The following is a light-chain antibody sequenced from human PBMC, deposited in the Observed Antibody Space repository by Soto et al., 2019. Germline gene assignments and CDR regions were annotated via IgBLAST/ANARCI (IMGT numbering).Light chain of an antibody. V-gene: IGKV3-11*01. Sequence: EIVLTQSPATLSLSPGESVTLSCRASQSVSSYLAWYQQKPGQAPRLLIYDASNRATDIPARFSGSGSGTDCTLTISSLESEDFGVYYSQQRGKWPRTFGQGTKLEIK. CDR1: QSVSSY. CDR3: QQRGKWPRT. J-gene: IGKJ2*01. CDR2: DAS.